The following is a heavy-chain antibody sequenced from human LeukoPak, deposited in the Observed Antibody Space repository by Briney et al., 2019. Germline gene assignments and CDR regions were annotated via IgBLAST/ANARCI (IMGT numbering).Heavy chain of an antibody. J-gene: IGHJ6*03. V-gene: IGHV3-21*01. CDR1: GFTFSSYS. D-gene: IGHD2-2*01. CDR2: ISSSSSYI. Sequence: GGSLRLSCAASGFTFSSYSMNWVRQAPGKGLEWVSSISSSSSYIYYADSVKGRFTISRDNAKNSLYLQMNSLRAEDTAVYYCARSPHCSSTSCYGGYYYYYYMDVWGKGTTVTISS. CDR3: ARSPHCSSTSCYGGYYYYYYMDV.